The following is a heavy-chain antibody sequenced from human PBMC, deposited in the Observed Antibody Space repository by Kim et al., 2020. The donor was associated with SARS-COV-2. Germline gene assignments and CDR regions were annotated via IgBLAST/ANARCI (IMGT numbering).Heavy chain of an antibody. J-gene: IGHJ4*02. CDR3: AGGWNWNYFDY. V-gene: IGHV3-7*04. Sequence: VDSVKGRFTISRDNAKNSLYLQMNSLRAEDTAVYYCAGGWNWNYFDYWGQGTLVTVSS. D-gene: IGHD1-1*01.